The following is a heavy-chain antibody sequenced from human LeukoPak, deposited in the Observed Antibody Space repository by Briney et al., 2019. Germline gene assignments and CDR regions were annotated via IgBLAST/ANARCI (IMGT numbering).Heavy chain of an antibody. CDR3: ARDQGYAFFDY. Sequence: ASVKVSCKASGYTFTGYYMHWVRQAPGQGLEWMGWINPNSGGTNYAQKFQGRVTMTRDTSISTAYMELRSLRSDDTAVYYCARDQGYAFFDYWGQGTLVTVSS. J-gene: IGHJ4*02. V-gene: IGHV1-2*02. D-gene: IGHD5-12*01. CDR2: INPNSGGT. CDR1: GYTFTGYY.